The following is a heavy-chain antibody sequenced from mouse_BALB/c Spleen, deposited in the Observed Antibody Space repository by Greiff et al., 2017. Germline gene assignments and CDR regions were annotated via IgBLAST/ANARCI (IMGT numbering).Heavy chain of an antibody. CDR3: ARERVSYDAMDY. J-gene: IGHJ4*01. V-gene: IGHV2-4-1*01. Sequence: VMLVESGPGLVQPSQSLSITCTVSGFSLTSYGVHWVRQSPGKGLEWLGVIWSGGSTDYNAAFISRLSISKDNSKSKVFFKRNSREADETAIYYCARERVSYDAMDYWGQGPWVTASS. CDR1: GFSLTSYG. CDR2: IWSGGST.